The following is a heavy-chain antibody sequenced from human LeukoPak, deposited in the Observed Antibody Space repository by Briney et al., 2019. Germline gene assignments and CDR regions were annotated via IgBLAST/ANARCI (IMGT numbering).Heavy chain of an antibody. D-gene: IGHD1-26*01. CDR3: AKDRTEYSGSYPFDY. CDR1: GFTFSNDG. Sequence: GGSLRLSCAASGFTFSNDGMSWVRQAPGKGLEWLSATSGSGGTTNYADSVKGRFTISRDNSKNTLYLQMNSLRAEDTAVYYCAKDRTEYSGSYPFDYWGQGTLVTVSS. J-gene: IGHJ4*02. V-gene: IGHV3-23*01. CDR2: TSGSGGTT.